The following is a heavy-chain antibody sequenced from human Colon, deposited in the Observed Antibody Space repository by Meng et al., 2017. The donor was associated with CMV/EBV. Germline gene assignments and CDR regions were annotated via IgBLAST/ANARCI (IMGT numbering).Heavy chain of an antibody. V-gene: IGHV4-61*08. CDR3: ATTTPAAGTFSLEY. Sequence: SETLSLTCSVSGDSVTSDGFYWSWIRQAPGKGLEWIGYVYYNGNTNYNASLQSRVTISLDMSTNQFSLRLTSVAAADTAVYYCATTTPAAGTFSLEYWGQGRLVTVSS. CDR1: GDSVTSDGFY. D-gene: IGHD6-13*01. J-gene: IGHJ4*01. CDR2: VYYNGNT.